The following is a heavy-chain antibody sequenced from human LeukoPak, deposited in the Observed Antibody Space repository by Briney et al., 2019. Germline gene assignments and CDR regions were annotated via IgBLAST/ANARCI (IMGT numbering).Heavy chain of an antibody. V-gene: IGHV4-39*01. Sequence: SETLSLTCTVSGGSVSSSSYYWGWIRQPPGEGLEWIGTIYYSGNTYYNPSLQSRVFISMDTSKNQFSLNLGSVTAPDTAVYYCARNVGTHRFDSWGQGTLVTVSS. CDR1: GGSVSSSSYY. D-gene: IGHD4-23*01. J-gene: IGHJ4*02. CDR2: IYYSGNT. CDR3: ARNVGTHRFDS.